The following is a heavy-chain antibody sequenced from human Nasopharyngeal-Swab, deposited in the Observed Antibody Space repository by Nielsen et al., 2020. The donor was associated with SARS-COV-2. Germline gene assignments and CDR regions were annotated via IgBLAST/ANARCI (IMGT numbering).Heavy chain of an antibody. CDR3: ARAGRLEITGWFDP. V-gene: IGHV1-8*01. Sequence: SVKVSCKASGYTFTSYDINWVRQATGQGLEWMGWMNPNSGNTGYAQKFQGRVTMTRNTSISTAYMELSSLRSEDTAVYYCARAGRLEITGWFDPWGQGTLVTVSS. CDR2: MNPNSGNT. J-gene: IGHJ5*02. CDR1: GYTFTSYD. D-gene: IGHD1-1*01.